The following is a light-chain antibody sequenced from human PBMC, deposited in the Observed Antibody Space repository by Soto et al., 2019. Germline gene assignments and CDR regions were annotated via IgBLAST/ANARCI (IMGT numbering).Light chain of an antibody. V-gene: IGKV1-33*01. CDR3: QQYDNRLT. CDR1: QDISNY. CDR2: DAS. Sequence: DLQMTQSPSSLSASVGDRVTITCQASQDISNYLNWYQQKPGKAPKLLIYDASNLETGVPSRFSGSGSGTDFTFTISSLQPEDIATYYCQQYDNRLTLGGRTKVEIK. J-gene: IGKJ4*01.